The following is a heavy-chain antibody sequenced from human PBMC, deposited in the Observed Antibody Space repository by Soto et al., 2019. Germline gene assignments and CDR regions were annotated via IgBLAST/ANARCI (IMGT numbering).Heavy chain of an antibody. D-gene: IGHD6-6*01. V-gene: IGHV3-23*01. CDR2: ISGNGGST. CDR1: GFTFSVYA. J-gene: IGHJ4*02. CDR3: AKDRTFGPPLVRFDS. Sequence: PGGSLTLSCGASGFTFSVYAMTWVRQAPGKGLEWVSAISGNGGSTYYADSVKGRFTISRDNSKSTLHLQMNSLRVEDTAVYYCAKDRTFGPPLVRFDSWGQGTLVTVSS.